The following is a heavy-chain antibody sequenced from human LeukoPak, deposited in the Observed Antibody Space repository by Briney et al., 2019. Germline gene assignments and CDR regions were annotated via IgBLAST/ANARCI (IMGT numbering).Heavy chain of an antibody. CDR1: GFTFSSYW. CDR3: AKDRWNYDAFDI. Sequence: GGSLRLSCAASGFTFSSYWMHWVRQAPGKGPVWVSRINSDGSSTSYADSVKGRFTISRDNAKNSLYLQMNSLRAEDTAVYYCAKDRWNYDAFDIWGQGTMVTVSS. V-gene: IGHV3-74*01. J-gene: IGHJ3*02. CDR2: INSDGSST. D-gene: IGHD1-7*01.